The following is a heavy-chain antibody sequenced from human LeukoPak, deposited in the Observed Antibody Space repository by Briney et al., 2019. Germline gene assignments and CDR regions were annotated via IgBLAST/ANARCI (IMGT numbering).Heavy chain of an antibody. D-gene: IGHD6-13*01. CDR2: INHSGST. V-gene: IGHV4-34*01. J-gene: IGHJ3*02. Sequence: PSETLSLTCAVYGGSFSGYYWSWIRQPPGKGREWIGEINHSGSTNYNPSLKSRVTISVDTSKNQFSLKLSSVTAADTAVYYCARSSSSWYNLDAFDIWGQGTMVTVSS. CDR3: ARSSSSWYNLDAFDI. CDR1: GGSFSGYY.